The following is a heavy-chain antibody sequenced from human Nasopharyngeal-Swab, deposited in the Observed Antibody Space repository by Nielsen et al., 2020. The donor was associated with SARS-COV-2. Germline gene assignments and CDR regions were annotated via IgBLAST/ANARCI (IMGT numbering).Heavy chain of an antibody. D-gene: IGHD6-6*01. CDR2: ISSSSSYI. CDR1: GFTFSSYS. V-gene: IGHV3-21*01. CDR3: ARVNGSSSGPLYYYGMDV. J-gene: IGHJ6*02. Sequence: GESLKISCAAAGFTFSSYSMNWVRQPAGKGREWVSSISSSSSYIYYEDSVKGRFTISRDNAKNSLSLQMNSLRAEDTTAYYCARVNGSSSGPLYYYGMDVWGQGTTVTVSS.